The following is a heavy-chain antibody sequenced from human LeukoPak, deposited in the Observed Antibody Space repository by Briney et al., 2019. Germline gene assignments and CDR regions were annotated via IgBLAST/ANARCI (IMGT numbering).Heavy chain of an antibody. CDR1: GDSISSSDYY. CDR3: ASRRGLR. Sequence: KSSETLSLTCTVSGDSISSSDYYWAWIRQPPGKGLEWIGTIYFSGSAYYNPSLKSRVTISADTSKNQFSLKLSSVTAADTAVYYCASRRGLRWGQGTLVTVSS. CDR2: IYFSGSA. D-gene: IGHD6-25*01. V-gene: IGHV4-39*01. J-gene: IGHJ4*02.